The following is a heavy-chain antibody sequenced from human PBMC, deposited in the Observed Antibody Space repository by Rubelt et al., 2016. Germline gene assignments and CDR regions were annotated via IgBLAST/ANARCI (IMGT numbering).Heavy chain of an antibody. CDR3: AKKSTPRTYYYDSSGPDY. Sequence: EVQLVESGGGLVKPGGSLRLSCAASGFTFSSYWMSWVRQAPGKGLEWVANIKQDGSEKYYVDSVKGRFTISRDNAKNSLYLQMNSLRAEDTAVYYCAKKSTPRTYYYDSSGPDYWGQGTLVTVSS. D-gene: IGHD3-22*01. CDR2: IKQDGSEK. V-gene: IGHV3-7*01. J-gene: IGHJ4*02. CDR1: GFTFSSYW.